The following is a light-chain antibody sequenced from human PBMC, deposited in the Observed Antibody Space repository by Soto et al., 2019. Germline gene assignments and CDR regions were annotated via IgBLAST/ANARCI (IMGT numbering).Light chain of an antibody. Sequence: QSVLTQPASVSGSPGQSITISCTGTSSDVGTYNLVSWYQRHPGKAPKVIIYEGSKRPSGVSNRFSGSKSGNTASLTISGLQAEDEADYYCCSYASNNTLYVFGTGNQVTVL. CDR2: EGS. CDR3: CSYASNNTLYV. V-gene: IGLV2-23*01. J-gene: IGLJ1*01. CDR1: SSDVGTYNL.